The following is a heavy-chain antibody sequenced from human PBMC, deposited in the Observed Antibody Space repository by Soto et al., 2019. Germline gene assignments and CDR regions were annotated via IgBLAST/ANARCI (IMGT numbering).Heavy chain of an antibody. CDR2: ISSGSSDT. Sequence: NWVLKIPGKGLEWVASISSGSSDTWYADSVKGRFIISRDNAQNSLFLQMNTLRPEDTAVYYCVRDSGAKLSSSWGQGTLVTVSS. CDR3: VRDSGAKLSSS. V-gene: IGHV3-21*04. D-gene: IGHD6-13*01. J-gene: IGHJ4*02.